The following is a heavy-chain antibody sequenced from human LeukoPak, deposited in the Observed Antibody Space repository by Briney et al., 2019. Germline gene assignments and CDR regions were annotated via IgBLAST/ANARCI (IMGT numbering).Heavy chain of an antibody. CDR3: ARDQEGFDY. V-gene: IGHV1-46*01. CDR2: IYPRDGST. J-gene: IGHJ4*02. Sequence: ASVKVSCKASGYTFTSNYIHWVRQAPGQGREWMGMIYPRDGSTSYAQKFQGRVTATRDPSTSTVHMELSGLRSEDTAVYYCARDQEGFDYWGQGTLVTVSS. CDR1: GYTFTSNY.